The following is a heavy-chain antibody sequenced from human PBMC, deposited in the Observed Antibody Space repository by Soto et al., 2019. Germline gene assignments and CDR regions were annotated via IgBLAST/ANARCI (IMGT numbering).Heavy chain of an antibody. J-gene: IGHJ4*02. CDR2: RYYSEST. CDR3: ARTKCSGGSCYSWSLDY. CDR1: GGSITTGGYY. V-gene: IGHV4-31*03. D-gene: IGHD2-15*01. Sequence: SETLSLTCTVSGGSITTGGYYWSWIRQLPGKGLEWFGHRYYSESTYYNPSLKRRVSLSLETSKNPFSLKLSFVTAADTAMYHGARTKCSGGSCYSWSLDYWGQGTPVTVSS.